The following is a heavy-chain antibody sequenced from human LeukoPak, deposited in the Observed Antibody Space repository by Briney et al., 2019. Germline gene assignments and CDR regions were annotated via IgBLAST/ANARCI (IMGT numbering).Heavy chain of an antibody. J-gene: IGHJ1*01. Sequence: PGGSLRLSCAASGFTFSSYEMNWVRQAPGKGLEGVSYISSSGSTIYYADSVKGRFTISRDNAKNSLYLQMNSLRAEDTAVYYCARGGVGSSWFEYFQHWGQGTLVTVSS. CDR1: GFTFSSYE. V-gene: IGHV3-48*03. CDR3: ARGGVGSSWFEYFQH. CDR2: ISSSGSTI. D-gene: IGHD6-13*01.